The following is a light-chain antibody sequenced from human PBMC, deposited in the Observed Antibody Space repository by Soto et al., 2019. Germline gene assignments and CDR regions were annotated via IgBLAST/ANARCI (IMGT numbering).Light chain of an antibody. CDR3: QQYGSSGT. Sequence: VVMTQSPATLSVSPGERVVLSCRASQSVSNNYLAWYQQKPGQAPRLLIYGASNRATGIPDRFSGSGSGTDFTLTISRLEPEDFAVYYCQQYGSSGTFGQGTKVDIK. CDR1: QSVSNNY. V-gene: IGKV3-20*01. CDR2: GAS. J-gene: IGKJ1*01.